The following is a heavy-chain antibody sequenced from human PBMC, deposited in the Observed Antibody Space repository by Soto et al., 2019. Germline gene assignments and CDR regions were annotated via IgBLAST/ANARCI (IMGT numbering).Heavy chain of an antibody. CDR3: AKSDWNDGAFDF. CDR1: GFTFSGYG. CDR2: ISYDGTNQ. V-gene: IGHV3-30*18. J-gene: IGHJ3*01. D-gene: IGHD1-1*01. Sequence: PGXSLRLSCGASGFTFSGYGIHWVHQAPGKGLEWVAGISYDGTNQFYADSVKGRFTISRDNSKNTLYAQMNRMRGEDTAVYYCAKSDWNDGAFDFWGQGTTVTVSS.